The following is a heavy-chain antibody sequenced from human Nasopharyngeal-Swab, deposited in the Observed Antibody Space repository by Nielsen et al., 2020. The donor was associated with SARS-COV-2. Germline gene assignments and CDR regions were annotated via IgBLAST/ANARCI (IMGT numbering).Heavy chain of an antibody. CDR2: ISYDGSNK. V-gene: IGHV3-30*18. J-gene: IGHJ4*02. D-gene: IGHD1-26*01. CDR1: GFTFSSYG. CDR3: AKDREGRKALDY. Sequence: GESLKISCAASGFTFSSYGMHWVRQAPGKGLEWVAVISYDGSNKYYADSVKGRFTISRDNSKNTLYLQMNSLRAEDTAVYYCAKDREGRKALDYWGQGTLVTVSS.